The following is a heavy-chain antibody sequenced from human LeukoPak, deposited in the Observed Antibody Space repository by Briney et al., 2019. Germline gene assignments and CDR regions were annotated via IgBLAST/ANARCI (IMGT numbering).Heavy chain of an antibody. CDR3: AKVLRGYSSQQMDFQH. D-gene: IGHD5-18*01. CDR2: ISGSGGST. Sequence: GGSLRLSCAASGFTFSSYAMSWVRQAPGKGLEWVSAISGSGGSTYYADSVKGRFTISRDNSKNTLYLQMNSLRAEDTAVYYCAKVLRGYSSQQMDFQHWGQGTLVTVSS. V-gene: IGHV3-23*01. CDR1: GFTFSSYA. J-gene: IGHJ1*01.